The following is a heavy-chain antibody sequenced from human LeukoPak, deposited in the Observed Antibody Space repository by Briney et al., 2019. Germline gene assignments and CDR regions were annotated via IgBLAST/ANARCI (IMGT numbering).Heavy chain of an antibody. CDR3: AKDSSGHYYDSSGTDY. V-gene: IGHV3-23*01. J-gene: IGHJ4*02. CDR1: GFTFSSYA. Sequence: GGSLRLSCAASGFTFSSYAMSWVRQAPGKGLEWVSAISGSGGSTYYADSVKGRFTISRDNSKNTLYLQMNSLRAQDTAGYYCAKDSSGHYYDSSGTDYWGQGTLVTVSS. CDR2: ISGSGGST. D-gene: IGHD3-22*01.